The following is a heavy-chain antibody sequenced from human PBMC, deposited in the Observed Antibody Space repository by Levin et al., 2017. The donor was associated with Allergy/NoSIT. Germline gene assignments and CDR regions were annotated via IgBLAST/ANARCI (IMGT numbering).Heavy chain of an antibody. Sequence: GESLKISCAASGFSVSATYMSWVRQTPGKGLEWVSVIYAAGNTNYTDSVKGRFTISRDNSKNILYLPMDSLKGEDTAIYYCGRSFGRVIVPLDYWGQGTLVTVSS. D-gene: IGHD3-16*02. J-gene: IGHJ4*02. CDR1: GFSVSATY. CDR2: IYAAGNT. V-gene: IGHV3-53*01. CDR3: GRSFGRVIVPLDY.